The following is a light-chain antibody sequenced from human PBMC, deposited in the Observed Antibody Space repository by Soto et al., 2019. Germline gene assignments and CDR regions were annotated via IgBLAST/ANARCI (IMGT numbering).Light chain of an antibody. CDR1: SSDVGGYNY. CDR3: SSYTSSSTYV. V-gene: IGLV2-14*01. Sequence: SILTPPATETVSPGQFATTFNTKTSSDVGGYNYVSWYQQHPGKAPKLMIYDVSNRPSGVSNRFSGSKSGNTASLTISGLQAEDEADYYCSSYTSSSTYVFGTVTKFTVL. CDR2: DVS. J-gene: IGLJ1*01.